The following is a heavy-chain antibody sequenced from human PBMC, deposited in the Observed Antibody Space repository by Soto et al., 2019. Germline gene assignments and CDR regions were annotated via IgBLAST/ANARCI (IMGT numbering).Heavy chain of an antibody. J-gene: IGHJ2*01. V-gene: IGHV4-31*03. CDR1: GGSISSGGYY. CDR2: IYYCGST. Sequence: QVQLQESGPGLVKPSHTLSLTCTVSGGSISSGGYYWSWIRQHPGKCLEWIVYIYYCGSTYYNPSLKSRVTLSVDTSKNQISMELISVTAAHSAVYYCASTTVTTEGIGYFDLWVRGTQVTVSP. CDR3: ASTTVTTEGIGYFDL. D-gene: IGHD4-17*01.